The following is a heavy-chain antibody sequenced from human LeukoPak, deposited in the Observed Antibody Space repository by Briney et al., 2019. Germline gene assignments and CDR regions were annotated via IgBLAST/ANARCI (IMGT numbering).Heavy chain of an antibody. CDR2: IKQDGSEK. V-gene: IGHV3-7*01. CDR1: GFTFTKYW. Sequence: PGGSLRLSCAASGFTFTKYWMSWVRQAPGKGLEWVANIKQDGSEKYYVDSVKGRFTISRDNVDNVVYLQMNSLGAEDTAVYYCARVAVSGPTGWFDSWGQGTLVIVSS. J-gene: IGHJ5*01. D-gene: IGHD2-8*02. CDR3: ARVAVSGPTGWFDS.